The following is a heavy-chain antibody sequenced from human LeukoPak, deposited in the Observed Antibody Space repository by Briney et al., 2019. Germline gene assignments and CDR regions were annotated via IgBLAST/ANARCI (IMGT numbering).Heavy chain of an antibody. J-gene: IGHJ6*04. CDR3: ASLIVVVPAAIDYYGMDI. D-gene: IGHD2-2*01. V-gene: IGHV1-69*06. CDR1: GGTFSSYA. Sequence: SVKVSCKASGGTFSSYAISWVRQAPGQGLEWMGGIIPIFGTANYAQKFQGRVTITADKSTSTAYMELSSLRSEDTAVYYCASLIVVVPAAIDYYGMDIWGKGTTVTVSS. CDR2: IIPIFGTA.